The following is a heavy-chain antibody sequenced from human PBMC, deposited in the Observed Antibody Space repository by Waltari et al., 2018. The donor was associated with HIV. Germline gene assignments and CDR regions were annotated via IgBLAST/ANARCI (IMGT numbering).Heavy chain of an antibody. J-gene: IGHJ4*02. CDR1: GGSISSYY. Sequence: QVQLQESGPGLVKPSETLSLTCTVSGGSISSYYWSWLRQPPGKGLEWIGYIYYSGSTNYHPSLKSRVTISVDTSKNQFSLKLSSVTAADTAVYYCAREGEWELLDYWGQGTLVTVSS. D-gene: IGHD1-26*01. V-gene: IGHV4-59*01. CDR3: AREGEWELLDY. CDR2: IYYSGST.